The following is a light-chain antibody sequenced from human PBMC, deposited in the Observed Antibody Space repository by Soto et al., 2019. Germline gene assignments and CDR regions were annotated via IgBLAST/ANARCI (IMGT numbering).Light chain of an antibody. Sequence: ERGMTPSPATLSVSLGERATLSCRASLSVSSNLAWYQQKPGQAPRLLIYGVSTRATGIPARFSGSGSAPEFTLTISSLHSEDSAIYYCQQYSNWPLTFGGGTKVDTK. CDR3: QQYSNWPLT. CDR2: GVS. V-gene: IGKV3-15*01. CDR1: LSVSSN. J-gene: IGKJ4*01.